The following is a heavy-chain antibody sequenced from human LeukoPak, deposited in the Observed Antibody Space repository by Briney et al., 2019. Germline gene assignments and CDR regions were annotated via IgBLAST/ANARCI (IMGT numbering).Heavy chain of an antibody. V-gene: IGHV4-30-4*01. CDR1: GGSISSGDYY. CDR2: IYHSGTT. CDR3: ASRMLRGVTYYFDY. J-gene: IGHJ4*02. Sequence: SETLSLTCTVSGGSISSGDYYWNWIRQSPGKGLEWIGYIYHSGTTYYNPSLNSRVIISVDTSKNQFSLKLSSVTAADTAVYYCASRMLRGVTYYFDYWGQGTLVTVSS. D-gene: IGHD3-10*01.